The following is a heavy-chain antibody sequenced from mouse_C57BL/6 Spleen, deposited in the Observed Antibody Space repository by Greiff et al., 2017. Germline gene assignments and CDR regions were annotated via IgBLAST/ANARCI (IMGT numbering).Heavy chain of an antibody. V-gene: IGHV1-52*01. J-gene: IGHJ2*01. CDR1: GYTFTSYW. CDR3: ARTTAQGYYFDY. Sequence: QVQLQQSGAELVRPGSSVKLSCKASGYTFTSYWMHWVKQRPIQGLEWIGNIDPSDSETHYNQKFKDKATLTVDKSSSTAYMQLSSLTSEDSAVXYCARTTAQGYYFDYWGQGTTLTVSS. D-gene: IGHD3-2*02. CDR2: IDPSDSET.